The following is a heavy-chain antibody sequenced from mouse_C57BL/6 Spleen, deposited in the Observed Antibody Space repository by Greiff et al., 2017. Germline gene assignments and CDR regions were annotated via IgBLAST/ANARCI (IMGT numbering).Heavy chain of an antibody. CDR2: ISSGSSTI. D-gene: IGHD2-1*01. CDR3: ARAGNCPFWYFDV. CDR1: GFTFSDYG. V-gene: IGHV5-17*01. J-gene: IGHJ1*03. Sequence: EVQLVESGGGLVKPGGSLKLSCAASGFTFSDYGMHWVRQAPEKGLEWVAYISSGSSTIYYADTVKGRFTISRDNAKNTLFLQMTSLRSEDTAMYYCARAGNCPFWYFDVWGTGTTVTVSS.